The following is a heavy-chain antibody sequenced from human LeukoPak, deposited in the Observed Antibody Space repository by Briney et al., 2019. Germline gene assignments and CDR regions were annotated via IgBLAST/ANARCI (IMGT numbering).Heavy chain of an antibody. CDR2: IKQDGSEK. CDR1: GFTFSTYW. V-gene: IGHV3-7*01. J-gene: IGHJ4*02. Sequence: GGSLRLSCAASGFTFSTYWMSWVRQAPGKGLEWVANIKQDGSEKYYVDSVKGQFTISRDNAKNSLYLQMNSLRAEDTAMYYCARDSAGNDYWGQGTLSPSPQ. D-gene: IGHD6-13*01. CDR3: ARDSAGNDY.